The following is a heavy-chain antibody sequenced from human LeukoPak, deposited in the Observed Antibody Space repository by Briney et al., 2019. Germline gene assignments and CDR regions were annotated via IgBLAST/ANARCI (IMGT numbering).Heavy chain of an antibody. CDR3: ARDGYDSVCGSYRYRYFFDS. J-gene: IGHJ4*02. Sequence: SVKGRFTVSRDNDKNSLYLQMNSLRVEDTAVYYCARDGYDSVCGSYRYRYFFDSWRQGTLVTVAS. D-gene: IGHD3-16*02. V-gene: IGHV3-48*01.